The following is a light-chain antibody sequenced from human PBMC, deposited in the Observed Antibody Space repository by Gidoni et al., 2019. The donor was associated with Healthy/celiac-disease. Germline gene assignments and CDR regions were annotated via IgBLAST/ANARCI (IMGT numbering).Light chain of an antibody. Sequence: DIVMTQSPLSLPVTPGEPASISCRSSQSLLHSNGYNYLDWYLQKPGQSPQLLIYLGSNRASGVPDRFSGSGSGTDFTLKISRVEAEDVGVYYCMQALQTSWTCXXXTKVEIK. CDR2: LGS. CDR1: QSLLHSNGYNY. J-gene: IGKJ1*01. V-gene: IGKV2-28*01. CDR3: MQALQTSWT.